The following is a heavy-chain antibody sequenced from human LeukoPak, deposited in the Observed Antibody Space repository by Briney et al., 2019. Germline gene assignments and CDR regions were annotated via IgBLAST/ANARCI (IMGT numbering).Heavy chain of an antibody. D-gene: IGHD2-8*01. CDR3: ARGLINDY. CDR1: GFIFSNYW. Sequence: GGSLRLSCAASGFIFSNYWMSWVRQAPGKGLEWVANINQDGSEIYYVDSVKGRFTISRDNAKNSLYLQMNSLRAEDTTVYFCARGLINDYWGQGTLVTVSP. V-gene: IGHV3-7*01. J-gene: IGHJ4*02. CDR2: INQDGSEI.